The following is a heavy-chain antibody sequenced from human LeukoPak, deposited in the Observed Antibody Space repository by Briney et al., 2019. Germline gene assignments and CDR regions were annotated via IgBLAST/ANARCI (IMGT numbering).Heavy chain of an antibody. CDR3: ARDSYELGATFDY. CDR1: GLTFSSYW. D-gene: IGHD1-26*01. V-gene: IGHV3-74*01. Sequence: PGGSLRLSCAASGLTFSSYWMHWVRQGPGKGLLWVSRINGDGSSTSYADSVKGRFTVSRDNAKNTLFLQLSSLRVEDTAVYYCARDSYELGATFDYWGQGTLVTVSS. CDR2: INGDGSST. J-gene: IGHJ4*02.